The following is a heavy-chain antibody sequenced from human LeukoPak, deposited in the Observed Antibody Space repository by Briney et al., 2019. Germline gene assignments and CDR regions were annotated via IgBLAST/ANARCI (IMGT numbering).Heavy chain of an antibody. J-gene: IGHJ6*02. Sequence: GESLKISCKGSGYSFTSYWISWVRQMPGKGLEWMGRIDPSDSYTKYSPSFQGHVTISADKSISPAYLQWSSLKASDTAMYYCARHWAAYYDFWSGYSGGYGMDVWGQGTTVTVSS. V-gene: IGHV5-10-1*01. CDR3: ARHWAAYYDFWSGYSGGYGMDV. D-gene: IGHD3-3*01. CDR2: IDPSDSYT. CDR1: GYSFTSYW.